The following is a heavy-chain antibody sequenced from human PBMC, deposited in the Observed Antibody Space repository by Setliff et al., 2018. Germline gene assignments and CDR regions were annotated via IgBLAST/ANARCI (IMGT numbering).Heavy chain of an antibody. J-gene: IGHJ5*02. D-gene: IGHD2-15*01. CDR2: ISTNNGNP. Sequence: ASVKVSCKASGYTPTRHDLNWVRQAPGQGLEWMGWISTNNGNPTYAQGFTGRFVFSLDTSLNTAYLQISSLEAEDTALYYCVRGGSGAFDPWGQGTLVTVSS. V-gene: IGHV7-4-1*02. CDR3: VRGGSGAFDP. CDR1: GYTPTRHD.